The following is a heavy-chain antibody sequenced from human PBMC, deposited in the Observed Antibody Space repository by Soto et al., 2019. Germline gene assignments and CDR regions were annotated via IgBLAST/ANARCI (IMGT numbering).Heavy chain of an antibody. D-gene: IGHD6-13*01. CDR3: ADLKIAAVDY. Sequence: GGSLRLSCAASGFTFSSYGMHWVRQAPGKGLEWVAAIRCSGSNTYYADSVKGRFTISRDNSKNTLYLQMNSLRAEDTAVYYCADLKIAAVDYWGQGTLVTVSS. CDR2: IRCSGSNT. V-gene: IGHV3-23*01. CDR1: GFTFSSYG. J-gene: IGHJ4*02.